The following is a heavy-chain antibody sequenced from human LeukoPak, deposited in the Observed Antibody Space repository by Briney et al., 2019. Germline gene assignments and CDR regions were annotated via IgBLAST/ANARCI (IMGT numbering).Heavy chain of an antibody. CDR2: INPNSGGT. D-gene: IGHD3-10*01. CDR1: GYIFTGYY. CDR3: ATRDLYGSGSYLYPGDY. J-gene: IGHJ4*02. V-gene: IGHV1-2*02. Sequence: GASVKVSCKAYGYIFTGYYMHWVRQAPGQGLEWKGWINPNSGGTNYAQKFQGRVTLTRDTSISTAYMELSRLRADDTAVYYCATRDLYGSGSYLYPGDYWGQGTLVTVSS.